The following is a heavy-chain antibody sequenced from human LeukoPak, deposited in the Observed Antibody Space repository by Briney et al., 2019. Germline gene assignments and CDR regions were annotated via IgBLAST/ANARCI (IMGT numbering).Heavy chain of an antibody. J-gene: IGHJ4*02. V-gene: IGHV1-18*01. D-gene: IGHD2-21*02. CDR2: ISTYNGNT. CDR3: ARFAYCGGHCWYYFDY. CDR1: GYTFTSYG. Sequence: ASVKVSCKASGYTFTSYGFTWERQAPGQGLEWMGWISTYNGNTSYAQKLQGRVTMTTDTSTSTAYMELRSLRSDDTAVYYCARFAYCGGHCWYYFDYWGQGSLVTVSS.